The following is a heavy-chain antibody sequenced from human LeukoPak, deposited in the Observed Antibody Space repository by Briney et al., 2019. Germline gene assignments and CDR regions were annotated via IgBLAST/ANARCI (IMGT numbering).Heavy chain of an antibody. D-gene: IGHD5-18*01. V-gene: IGHV4-39*07. CDR2: IYYSGST. J-gene: IGHJ4*02. CDR1: GGSISSSSYY. Sequence: SETLSLTCTVSGGSISSSSYYWGWIRQPPGKGLEWIGSIYYSGSTYYNPSLKSRVTISVDTSKNQFSLKLSSVTAADTAVYYCARGNRNSYGFDYWGQGTLVTVSS. CDR3: ARGNRNSYGFDY.